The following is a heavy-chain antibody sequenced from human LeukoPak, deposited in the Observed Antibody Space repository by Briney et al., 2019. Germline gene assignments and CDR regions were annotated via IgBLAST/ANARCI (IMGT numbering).Heavy chain of an antibody. Sequence: SSGTLSLTCAVYGGSFSGYYWSWIRQSPGKGLEWIAEIHYSGSAGYNPSLKSRVTISGDPSKNQVSLRVTSVTAADTAEYYCARGILSGYYFDSWGQGSLVTVSS. CDR3: ARGILSGYYFDS. CDR2: IHYSGSA. D-gene: IGHD2-15*01. J-gene: IGHJ4*02. CDR1: GGSFSGYY. V-gene: IGHV4-34*01.